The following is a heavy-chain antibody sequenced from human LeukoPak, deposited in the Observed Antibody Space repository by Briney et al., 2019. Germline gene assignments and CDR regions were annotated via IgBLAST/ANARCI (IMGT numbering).Heavy chain of an antibody. CDR2: MNPNSGNT. J-gene: IGHJ5*02. V-gene: IGHV1-8*01. D-gene: IGHD3-10*01. Sequence: ASVKVSCKASGYTFTTYDINWVRQATGQGLEWMGWMNPNSGNTGYAQKFQGRVTMTRSTLVSTAYMELSSLRSGDTAVYYCARSDNMERTRTLWFGESFNWFDPWGQGTLVTVSS. CDR1: GYTFTTYD. CDR3: ARSDNMERTRTLWFGESFNWFDP.